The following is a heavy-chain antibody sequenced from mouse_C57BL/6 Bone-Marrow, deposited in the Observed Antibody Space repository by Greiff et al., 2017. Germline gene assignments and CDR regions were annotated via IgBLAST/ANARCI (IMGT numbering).Heavy chain of an antibody. V-gene: IGHV7-1*01. CDR1: GFTFSDFY. J-gene: IGHJ3*01. D-gene: IGHD4-1*01. CDR2: SRNKANDYTT. Sequence: EVQVVESGGGLVQSGRSLRLSCATSGFTFSDFYMEWVRQAPGKGLEWIAASRNKANDYTTEYSASVKGRFIVSRDTSQSILYLQMNAMRAEYTAIYYCGRVAPNWAWFAYWGQGTLVTVSA. CDR3: GRVAPNWAWFAY.